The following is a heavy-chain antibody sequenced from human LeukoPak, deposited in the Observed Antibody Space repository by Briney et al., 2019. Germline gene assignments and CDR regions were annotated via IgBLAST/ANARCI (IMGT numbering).Heavy chain of an antibody. J-gene: IGHJ6*03. CDR1: GFTFSSYG. V-gene: IGHV3-30*02. CDR2: IRYDGSNK. D-gene: IGHD5-18*01. CDR3: AKALRGYSYGSAMDV. Sequence: SGGSLRLSCAASGFTFSSYGMHWVRQAPGKGLEWVAFIRYDGSNKYYADSVKGRSTISRDNSKNTLYLQMNSLRAEDTAVYYCAKALRGYSYGSAMDVWGKGTTVTVSS.